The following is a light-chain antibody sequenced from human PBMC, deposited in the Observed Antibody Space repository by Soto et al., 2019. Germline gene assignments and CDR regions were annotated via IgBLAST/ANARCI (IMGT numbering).Light chain of an antibody. CDR2: GAS. V-gene: IGKV3-20*01. CDR1: QSVSSTY. Sequence: EIVLTQSPGTLSLSPGERATLSCRASQSVSSTYLAWYQQKPGQDPRLLIYGASSRATGIPDRFSGSGSGTDFTLTINRLEPEDFAVYYCQQYDRSPLTFGGGTKVEIK. J-gene: IGKJ4*01. CDR3: QQYDRSPLT.